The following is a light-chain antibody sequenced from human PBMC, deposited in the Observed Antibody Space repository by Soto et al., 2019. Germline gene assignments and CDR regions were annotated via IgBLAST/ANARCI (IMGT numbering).Light chain of an antibody. J-gene: IGKJ1*01. CDR1: QRISSN. CDR2: DTS. Sequence: IVMTQSPATLSVSPGERVTLSCRASQRISSNLAWYQQKPGQAPRLLIYDTSTRAAGIPARFSGSGSGTDFTLTISRLEPEDFAVYYCQQYGSSGTFGQGTKVDIK. CDR3: QQYGSSGT. V-gene: IGKV3-15*01.